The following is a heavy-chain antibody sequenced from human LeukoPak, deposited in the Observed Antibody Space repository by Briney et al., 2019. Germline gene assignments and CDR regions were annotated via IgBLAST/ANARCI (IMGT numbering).Heavy chain of an antibody. J-gene: IGHJ3*02. CDR3: ASEGGHCGGDSRPRAFDM. CDR1: GFTFSSYA. V-gene: IGHV3-23*01. Sequence: GGSLRLSCAASGFTFSSYAMSWVRQAPGKGLEWVSAISGSGGSTYYADSVKGRFTISRDNSKNTLYLQMNSLRAEDTAVYYCASEGGHCGGDSRPRAFDMWGQGTMVTVSS. CDR2: ISGSGGST. D-gene: IGHD2-21*01.